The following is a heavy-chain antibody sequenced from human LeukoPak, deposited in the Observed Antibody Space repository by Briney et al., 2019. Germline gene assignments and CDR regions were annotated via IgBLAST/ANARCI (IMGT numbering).Heavy chain of an antibody. J-gene: IGHJ4*02. CDR2: IYTSGST. CDR3: ARVSTGYSSSWDDY. CDR1: GGSISSYY. Sequence: PSETLSLTCTVSGGSISSYYWKWIRQPAGKGPEWIGRIYTSGSTNYNPSLKSRVTMSVDTSKNQFSLKLSSVTAADTAVYYCARVSTGYSSSWDDYWGQGTLVTVSS. D-gene: IGHD6-13*01. V-gene: IGHV4-4*07.